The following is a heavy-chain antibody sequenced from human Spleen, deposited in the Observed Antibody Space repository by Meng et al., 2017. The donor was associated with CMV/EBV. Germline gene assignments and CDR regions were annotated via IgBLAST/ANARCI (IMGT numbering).Heavy chain of an antibody. CDR2: MNPNSGDT. Sequence: ASVKVSCKASGYTFTTYDINWVRQATGQGLEWMGWMNPNSGDTGYAQKFQGRVTMTRNTSISTAYTDLSSLRSDDMAVYYCARGPIDSVSNWGQGTLVTVSS. CDR3: ARGPIDSVSN. V-gene: IGHV1-8*01. CDR1: GYTFTTYD. J-gene: IGHJ4*02. D-gene: IGHD2-15*01.